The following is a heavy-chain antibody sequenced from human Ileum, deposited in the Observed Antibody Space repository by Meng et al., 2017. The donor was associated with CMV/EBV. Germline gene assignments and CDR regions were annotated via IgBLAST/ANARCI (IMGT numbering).Heavy chain of an antibody. CDR2: ISHNGGST. CDR3: AKKASPGFNYFDS. CDR1: GFTLENYA. J-gene: IGHJ4*02. V-gene: IGHV3-43*01. Sequence: GGSLRLSCVASGFTLENYAMHWVRQAPGKGLEWVSLISHNGGSTYYADFVNGRFTISRDNSKNSLYLQMNSLRTEDTAFYYCAKKASPGFNYFDSWGQGTLVTVSS. D-gene: IGHD3-9*01.